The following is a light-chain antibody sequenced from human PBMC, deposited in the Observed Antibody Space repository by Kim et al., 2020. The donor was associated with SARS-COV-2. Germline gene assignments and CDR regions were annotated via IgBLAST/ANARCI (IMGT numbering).Light chain of an antibody. V-gene: IGKV1-5*03. CDR2: QAS. J-gene: IGKJ1*01. CDR3: QNYDSDST. Sequence: SAYIGYRITITCRASQTSWSWLAWYKQKPGKAPELLIFQASNLETGVPSRFSGGGSGTEFTLTISSLQPDDFATYYCQNYDSDSTFGQGTKVDIK. CDR1: QTSWSW.